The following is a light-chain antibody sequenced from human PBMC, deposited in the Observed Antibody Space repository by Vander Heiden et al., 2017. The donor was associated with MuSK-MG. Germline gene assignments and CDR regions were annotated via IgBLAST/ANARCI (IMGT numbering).Light chain of an antibody. CDR2: QDS. J-gene: IGLJ1*01. CDR1: KLGDKY. Sequence: SYELTQPPSVSVSPGQTASITCSGDKLGDKYACWYQQKPGQSPVLVIYQDSKRPSGIPERFSGSNSGNTATLTISGTQAMDEADYYCQAWDSSKGVFGTGTNFTVL. V-gene: IGLV3-1*01. CDR3: QAWDSSKGV.